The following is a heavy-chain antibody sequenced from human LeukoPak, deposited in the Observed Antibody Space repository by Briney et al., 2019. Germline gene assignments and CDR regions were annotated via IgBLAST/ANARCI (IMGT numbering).Heavy chain of an antibody. CDR2: IIPILGIA. J-gene: IGHJ4*02. CDR3: ARDSFIAAAGGDY. V-gene: IGHV1-69*04. CDR1: GYTSTSYG. Sequence: SVKVSCKASGYTSTSYGISWVRQAPGQGLEWMGRIIPILGIANYAQKFQGRVTITADKSTSTAYMELSSLRSEDTAVYYCARDSFIAAAGGDYWGQGTLVTVSS. D-gene: IGHD6-13*01.